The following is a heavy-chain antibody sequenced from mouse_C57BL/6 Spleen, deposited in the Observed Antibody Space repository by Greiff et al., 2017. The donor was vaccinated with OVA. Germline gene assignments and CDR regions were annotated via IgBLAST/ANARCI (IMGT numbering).Heavy chain of an antibody. CDR2: IDPSDSYT. CDR3: ARSLDSSGSAWFAY. Sequence: QVQLQQPGAELVRPGTSVKLSCKASGYTFTSYWMHWVKQRPGQGLEWIGVIDPSDSYTNYNQKFKGKATFTVDTSSSTAYMQLSSLTSEDSAVYYCARSLDSSGSAWFAYWGQGTLVTVSA. D-gene: IGHD3-2*02. J-gene: IGHJ3*01. CDR1: GYTFTSYW. V-gene: IGHV1-59*01.